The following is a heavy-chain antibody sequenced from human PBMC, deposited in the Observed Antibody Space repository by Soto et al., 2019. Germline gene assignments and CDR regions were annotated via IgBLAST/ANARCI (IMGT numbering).Heavy chain of an antibody. Sequence: PGGSLRLSCAASGSGFTFNNYAMTWVRQTPGRGLEWVSVISTDGETTEYADSVKGRFTISRDNSRSTLYLQMNSLRADDSAIYYCAQYTCSTSICNRWFDPWGHGTLVTVSS. CDR2: ISTDGETT. D-gene: IGHD2-2*01. CDR3: AQYTCSTSICNRWFDP. V-gene: IGHV3-23*01. CDR1: GSGFTFNNYA. J-gene: IGHJ5*02.